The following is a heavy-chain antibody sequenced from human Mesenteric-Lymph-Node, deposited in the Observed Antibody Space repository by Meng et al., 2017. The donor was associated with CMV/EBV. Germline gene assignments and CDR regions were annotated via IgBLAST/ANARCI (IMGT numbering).Heavy chain of an antibody. CDR1: RGSVNRGSYY. Sequence: GSLRLSCTVSRGSVNRGSYYWSWIRQPPGKGLEWIGYIYYSGSTNYNPSLKSRVVISVDTSRNQFSLKLSSVTAADTAVYYCARAPFNYFDSSGDPPDYWGQGTLVTVSS. V-gene: IGHV4-61*01. CDR2: IYYSGST. D-gene: IGHD3-22*01. CDR3: ARAPFNYFDSSGDPPDY. J-gene: IGHJ4*02.